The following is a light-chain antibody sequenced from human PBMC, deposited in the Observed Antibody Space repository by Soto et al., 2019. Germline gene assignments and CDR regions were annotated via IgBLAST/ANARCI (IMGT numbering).Light chain of an antibody. CDR2: KAS. CDR3: QQYNSYPFT. V-gene: IGKV1-5*03. J-gene: IGKJ3*01. Sequence: DIQMTQSPSTLSASVGDRVTITCRASQRISSWLAWSQQKPGKAPKLLIYKASSLESGVPLRFSGSGSGTEFPLTISSLQPDDFATYYCQQYNSYPFTFGPGTKVDIK. CDR1: QRISSW.